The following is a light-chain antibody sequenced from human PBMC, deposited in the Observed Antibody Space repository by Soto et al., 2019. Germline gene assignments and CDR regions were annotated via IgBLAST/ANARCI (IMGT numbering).Light chain of an antibody. CDR1: RSDIGDSNF. CDR3: ASLRSGTILV. J-gene: IGLJ1*01. Sequence: QSALTQPASVSGSPGQSVTISCTGPRSDIGDSNFISWYQHSPGKAPRLLIYEVNNRPSGVSRRFSGSKAGNTASLTISGRLDDDEADYFCASLRSGTILVFGSGTKVTVL. V-gene: IGLV2-14*01. CDR2: EVN.